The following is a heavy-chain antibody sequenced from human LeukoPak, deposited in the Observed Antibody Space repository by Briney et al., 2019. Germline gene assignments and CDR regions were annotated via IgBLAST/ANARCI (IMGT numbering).Heavy chain of an antibody. Sequence: GGSLRLSCAAPGFTFSSYAMHWVRQAPGKGLEWVAVISYDGSNKYYADSVKGRFTISRDNSKNTLYLQMNSLRAEDTAVYYCARVYYYDSSGYFDYWGQGTLVTVSS. CDR2: ISYDGSNK. V-gene: IGHV3-30-3*01. D-gene: IGHD3-22*01. CDR1: GFTFSSYA. J-gene: IGHJ4*02. CDR3: ARVYYYDSSGYFDY.